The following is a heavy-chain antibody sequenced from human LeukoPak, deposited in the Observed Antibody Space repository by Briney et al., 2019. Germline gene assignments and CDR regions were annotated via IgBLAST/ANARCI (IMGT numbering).Heavy chain of an antibody. CDR3: AREPSTSRPSPIYGMDV. CDR2: IYYSGST. D-gene: IGHD2-2*01. V-gene: IGHV4-31*03. J-gene: IGHJ6*02. Sequence: PSETLSLTCTVSGGSISSGGYYWSWIRQHPGKGLEWIGYIYYSGSTYYNPSLKSRVTISVDTSKNQFSLKLSSVTAADTAVYYCAREPSTSRPSPIYGMDVWGQGTTVTVSS. CDR1: GGSISSGGYY.